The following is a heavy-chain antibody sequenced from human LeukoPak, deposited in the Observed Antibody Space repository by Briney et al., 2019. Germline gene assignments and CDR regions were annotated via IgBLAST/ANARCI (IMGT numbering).Heavy chain of an antibody. D-gene: IGHD3-10*01. CDR1: GGSISSYY. V-gene: IGHV4-59*06. CDR2: IYYSGST. CDR3: ARGGRGSGSDYWYLDL. J-gene: IGHJ2*01. Sequence: PSETLSLTCTVSGGSISSYYWSWVRQHPGEGLEWIGYIYYSGSTYYNPSLKSRLTMSVDTSNNHFSLKLSSVTAADTAVYFCARGGRGSGSDYWYLDLWGRGTLVTVSS.